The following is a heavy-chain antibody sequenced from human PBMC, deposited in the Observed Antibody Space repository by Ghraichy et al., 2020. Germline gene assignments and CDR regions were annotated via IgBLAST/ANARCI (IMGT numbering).Heavy chain of an antibody. Sequence: SETLSLTCTVSGYSISSGYYWGWIRQPPGKGLEWIGSIYHSGSTYYNPSLKSRVTISVDTSKNQFSLKLSSVTAADTAVYYCATRHSGSVATIPIIMDYWGQGTLVTVSS. V-gene: IGHV4-38-2*02. CDR2: IYHSGST. J-gene: IGHJ4*02. D-gene: IGHD5-24*01. CDR3: ATRHSGSVATIPIIMDY. CDR1: GYSISSGYY.